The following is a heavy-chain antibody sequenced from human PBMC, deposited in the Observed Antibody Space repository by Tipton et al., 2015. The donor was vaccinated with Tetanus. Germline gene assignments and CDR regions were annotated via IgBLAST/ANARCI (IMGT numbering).Heavy chain of an antibody. Sequence: TLSLTCTVSGGSISSYNWSWIRQPPGKGLEWIGYIYYSGSTNYNPSLKSRVTISVDTSKNQFSLKLSSVTAADTAVYYCARDGWGLTNWFDPWGQGTLVTVSS. CDR3: ARDGWGLTNWFDP. V-gene: IGHV4-59*12. J-gene: IGHJ5*02. CDR1: GGSISSYN. CDR2: IYYSGST. D-gene: IGHD7-27*01.